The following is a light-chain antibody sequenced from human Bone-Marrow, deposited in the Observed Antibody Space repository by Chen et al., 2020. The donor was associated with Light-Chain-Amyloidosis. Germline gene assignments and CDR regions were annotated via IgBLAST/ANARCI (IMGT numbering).Light chain of an antibody. CDR3: QSYQGSSQGV. CDR2: EDD. Sequence: NFMLTQPHSVSESPGKTVIISCTRSSGSIATNYVQWYQQRPGSSPTTVIYEDDQRPSGVPDRFSGSIDRSSNSAALTISGLKTEDYADYYCQSYQGSSQGVFGGGTKLTVL. V-gene: IGLV6-57*01. J-gene: IGLJ3*02. CDR1: SGSIATNY.